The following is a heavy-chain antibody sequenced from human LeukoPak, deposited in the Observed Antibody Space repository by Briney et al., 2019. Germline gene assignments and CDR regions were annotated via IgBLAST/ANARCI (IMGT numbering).Heavy chain of an antibody. CDR3: ARSYCGGDCYAIDY. CDR2: INSDGSST. Sequence: GGSLRLSCAASGFTFSSYWMHWVRQAPGKGLAWVSRINSDGSSTSYADSVKGRFTISRDNAKNTLYLQMNSLRAEDTAVYYCARSYCGGDCYAIDYWGQGTLVTVSS. V-gene: IGHV3-74*01. CDR1: GFTFSSYW. J-gene: IGHJ4*02. D-gene: IGHD2-21*02.